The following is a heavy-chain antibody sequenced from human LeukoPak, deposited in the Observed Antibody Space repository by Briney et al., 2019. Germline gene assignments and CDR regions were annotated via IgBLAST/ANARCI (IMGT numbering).Heavy chain of an antibody. CDR3: ASSDSRHFDY. Sequence: SETLSLTCTVSGGSISSHYWSWIRQPPGKGLEWIGYIYYSGSTSYNPSLKSRVTISVDTSKNQFSLKLSSVTAADTAVYYCASSDSRHFDYWGQGTLSPSPQ. CDR1: GGSISSHY. D-gene: IGHD6-25*01. J-gene: IGHJ4*02. CDR2: IYYSGST. V-gene: IGHV4-59*11.